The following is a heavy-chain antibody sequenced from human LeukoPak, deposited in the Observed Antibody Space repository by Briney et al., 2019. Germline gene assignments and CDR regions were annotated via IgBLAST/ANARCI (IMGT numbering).Heavy chain of an antibody. V-gene: IGHV4-59*12. J-gene: IGHJ4*02. CDR1: GGSISSYY. CDR2: IYYSGST. D-gene: IGHD1-26*01. CDR3: ASGSYSDYFDY. Sequence: PSETLSLTRTVSGGSISSYYWSWIRQPPGKGLEWIGYIYYSGSTNYNPSLKSRVTISVDRSKNQFSLKLSSVTAADTAVYYCASGSYSDYFDYWGQGTLVTVSS.